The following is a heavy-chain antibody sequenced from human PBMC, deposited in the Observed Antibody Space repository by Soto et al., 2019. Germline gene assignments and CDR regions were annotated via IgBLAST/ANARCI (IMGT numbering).Heavy chain of an antibody. V-gene: IGHV1-69*02. CDR1: GGTFSSYT. Sequence: QVQLVQSGAEVKKPGSSVKVSCKASGGTFSSYTISWVRQAPGQGLEWMGRIIPILGIANYAQKFQGRVTITADKSTSTAYMELSSLRSEDTAVYYFASSYYDDSSGYYLDALDHWYQGTMVTVSS. J-gene: IGHJ3*01. D-gene: IGHD3-22*01. CDR3: ASSYYDDSSGYYLDALDH. CDR2: IIPILGIA.